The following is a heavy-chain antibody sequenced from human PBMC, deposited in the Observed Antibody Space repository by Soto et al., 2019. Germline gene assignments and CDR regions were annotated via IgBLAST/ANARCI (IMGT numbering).Heavy chain of an antibody. Sequence: GASVKVSCKVSGYTLTELSMHWVRQAPGKGLEWMGGINPDGGKTIYAQKFKGRLTVTKDTSTATVYMELSALTSDDTAMYYCARGLGLGDCWGQGTLVTVSS. CDR2: INPDGGKT. CDR1: GYTLTELS. D-gene: IGHD3-9*01. CDR3: ARGLGLGDC. J-gene: IGHJ4*02. V-gene: IGHV1-24*01.